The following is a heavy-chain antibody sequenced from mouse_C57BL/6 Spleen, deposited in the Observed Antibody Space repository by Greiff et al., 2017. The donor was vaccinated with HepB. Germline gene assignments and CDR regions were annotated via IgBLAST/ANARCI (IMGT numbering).Heavy chain of an antibody. J-gene: IGHJ2*01. CDR1: GYAFSSYW. V-gene: IGHV1-80*01. Sequence: VKLQESGAELVKPGASVKISCKASGYAFSSYWMNWVKQRPGKGLEWIGQIYPGDGDTNYNGKFKGKATLTADKSSSTAYMQLSSLTSEDSAVYFCARGDYDGYYGYWGQGTTLTVSS. D-gene: IGHD2-3*01. CDR2: IYPGDGDT. CDR3: ARGDYDGYYGY.